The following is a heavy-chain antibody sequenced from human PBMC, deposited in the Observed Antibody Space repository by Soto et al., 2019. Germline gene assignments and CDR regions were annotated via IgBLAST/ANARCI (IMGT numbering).Heavy chain of an antibody. CDR1: GFTFNTYA. D-gene: IGHD3-22*01. V-gene: IGHV3-23*01. CDR2: ISGSRDTT. CDR3: AKDVDSFHSRGYHRFDS. Sequence: EVQLLESGGALVQPGGSLRLSCAASGFTFNTYAMSWVRQAPGKGLEWVSVISGSRDTTYYADSVKGRFTIFRDNSKNTLFLQMNSLRAEDTALYYCAKDVDSFHSRGYHRFDSWGQGTLVTVSS. J-gene: IGHJ4*02.